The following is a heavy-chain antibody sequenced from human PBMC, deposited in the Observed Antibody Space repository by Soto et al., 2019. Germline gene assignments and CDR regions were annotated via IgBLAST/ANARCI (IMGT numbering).Heavy chain of an antibody. CDR1: GYTFTGYY. CDR3: ARDVGLRRELWFGY. V-gene: IGHV1-2*02. J-gene: IGHJ4*02. Sequence: ASVKVSCKASGYTFTGYYMHWVRQAPGQGLEWMGWINPNSGGTNYAQKFQGRVTMTRDTSISTAYMELSRLRSDDTAVYYCARDVGLRRELWFGYWGQGTLVTLSS. CDR2: INPNSGGT. D-gene: IGHD3-16*01.